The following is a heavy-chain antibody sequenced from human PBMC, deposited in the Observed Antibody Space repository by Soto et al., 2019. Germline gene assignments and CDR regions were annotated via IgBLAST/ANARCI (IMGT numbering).Heavy chain of an antibody. D-gene: IGHD6-13*01. CDR2: MNPNSGNT. CDR3: AMGFHSSSGADAFDI. Sequence: ASVKVSCKASGYTFTSYDINWVRQATGQGLEWMGWMNPNSGNTGYAQKFQGRVTMTRNTSISTAYMELSSLRSEDTAVYYCAMGFHSSSGADAFDIWGQGTMVTVSS. V-gene: IGHV1-8*01. CDR1: GYTFTSYD. J-gene: IGHJ3*02.